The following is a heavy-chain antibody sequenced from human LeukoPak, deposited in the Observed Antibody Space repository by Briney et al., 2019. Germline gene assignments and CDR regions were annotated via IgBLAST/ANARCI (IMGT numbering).Heavy chain of an antibody. J-gene: IGHJ3*02. CDR3: AREGPGIAAAGSAFDI. CDR1: GFTFDDYG. Sequence: GGSLRLSCAASGFTFDDYGMSWVRQAPGKGLEWVSGINWNDGSTGYADSVKGRFTISRDNAKNSLYLQMNSLRAEDTALYYCAREGPGIAAAGSAFDIWGQGTMVTVSS. V-gene: IGHV3-20*04. CDR2: INWNDGST. D-gene: IGHD6-13*01.